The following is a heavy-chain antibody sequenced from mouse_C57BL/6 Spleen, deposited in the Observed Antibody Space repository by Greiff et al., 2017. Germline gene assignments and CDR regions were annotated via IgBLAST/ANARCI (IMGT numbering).Heavy chain of an antibody. J-gene: IGHJ2*01. CDR2: ISSGSSTI. V-gene: IGHV5-17*01. D-gene: IGHD1-1*02. CDR1: GFTFSDYG. Sequence: EVMLVESGGGLVKPGGSLTLSCAASGFTFSDYGMHWVRQAPETGLEWVAYISSGSSTIYYAATVKGRFTISRDNAKNTLFLQMTSLRSEDTAMYYCARDGVYYFDYWGQGTTLTVSS. CDR3: ARDGVYYFDY.